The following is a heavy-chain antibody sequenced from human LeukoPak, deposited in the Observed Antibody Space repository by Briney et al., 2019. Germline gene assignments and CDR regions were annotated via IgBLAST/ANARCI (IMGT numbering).Heavy chain of an antibody. V-gene: IGHV3-30*18. CDR3: AKVSYYDTARGFDY. CDR2: ISYDGSNK. Sequence: GGSLRLSCAASGFTFSSYGMHWVRQAPGKGLEWVAVISYDGSNKYYADSVKGRFTISRDNSKNTLYLQMNSLRAEDTAVYYCAKVSYYDTARGFDYWGQGTLVTVSS. D-gene: IGHD3-22*01. J-gene: IGHJ4*02. CDR1: GFTFSSYG.